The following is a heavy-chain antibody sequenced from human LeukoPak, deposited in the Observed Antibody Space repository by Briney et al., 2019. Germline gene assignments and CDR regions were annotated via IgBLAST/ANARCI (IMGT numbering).Heavy chain of an antibody. V-gene: IGHV3-30*01. CDR3: ARERGESAFDI. CDR1: GFTSSSSG. Sequence: GGSLRLSCAASGFTSSSSGMHWVRQAPGKGLGWVAVISYDGSNKYYGDSVKGRITISRDNSKNTLYLQMNSLRAEDTAVYYCARERGESAFDIWGQGTMVTVSS. J-gene: IGHJ3*02. CDR2: ISYDGSNK. D-gene: IGHD2-21*01.